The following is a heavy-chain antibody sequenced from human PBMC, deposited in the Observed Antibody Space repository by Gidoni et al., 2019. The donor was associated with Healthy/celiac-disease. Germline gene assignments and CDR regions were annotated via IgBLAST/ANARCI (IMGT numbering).Heavy chain of an antibody. V-gene: IGHV3-7*01. CDR2: KKQDGSEK. Sequence: EVQLVESGGGLVQPGGSLRLSGAAPGFTFSHYWLSWFRQAPGMGFGEAQGKGLEWVANKKQDGSEKYYVDSVKGRFTISRDNAKNSLYLQMNSLRAEDPAVYYCARLYSSSWYGVYYYYMDVWGKGTTVTVSS. D-gene: IGHD6-13*01. CDR1: GFTFSHYW. CDR3: ARLYSSSWYGVYYYYMDV. J-gene: IGHJ6*03.